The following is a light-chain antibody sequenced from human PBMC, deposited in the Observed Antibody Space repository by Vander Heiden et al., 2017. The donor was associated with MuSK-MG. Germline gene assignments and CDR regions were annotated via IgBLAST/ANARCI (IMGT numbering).Light chain of an antibody. V-gene: IGLV2-11*01. CDR2: DVS. J-gene: IGLJ1*01. CDR1: SSDVGGYNF. Sequence: QSALTQPRSVSGSPGQSVTISCSGTSSDVGGYNFVSWYQQHPGKAPQLRSYDVSQRPSGVPDRFFGSKSGNTASLTISGLQAEDEADYYCCSYAGSEAYVFGPGTTVTVL. CDR3: CSYAGSEAYV.